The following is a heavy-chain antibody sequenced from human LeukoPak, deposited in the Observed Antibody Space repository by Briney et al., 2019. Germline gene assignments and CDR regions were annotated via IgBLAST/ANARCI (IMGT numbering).Heavy chain of an antibody. CDR2: INAGNGNT. J-gene: IGHJ6*03. V-gene: IGHV1-3*03. CDR3: ARGGYYPPSYYYYMDV. D-gene: IGHD1-26*01. CDR1: GYTFTSYA. Sequence: ASVKVSCKASGYTFTSYAMHWVRQAPGQRLEWMGWINAGNGNTKYSQEFQGRVTITRDTCASTAYMELSSLRSEDTAVYYCARGGYYPPSYYYYMDVWGKGTTVTVSS.